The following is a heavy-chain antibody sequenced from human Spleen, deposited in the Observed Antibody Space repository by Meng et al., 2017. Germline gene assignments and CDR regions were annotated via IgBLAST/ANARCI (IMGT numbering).Heavy chain of an antibody. V-gene: IGHV3-11*04. CDR2: ISSGGSAV. J-gene: IGHJ4*02. Sequence: LSLTCAVYGGSFSDYYWNWIRQAPGKGLEWVSYISSGGSAVNYADSVKGRFTISRDNAKNSLYLQMNSLRAEDTALYYCARGRSSSGWYNYFDYWGQGTLVTVSS. CDR1: GGSFSDYY. CDR3: ARGRSSSGWYNYFDY. D-gene: IGHD6-19*01.